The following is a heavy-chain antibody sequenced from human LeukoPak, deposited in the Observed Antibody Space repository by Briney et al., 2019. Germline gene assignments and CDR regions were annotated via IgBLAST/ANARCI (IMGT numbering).Heavy chain of an antibody. J-gene: IGHJ5*02. CDR2: ISYDGSNK. Sequence: GGSLRLFCAASGFTFSSYGMHWVRQAPGKGLEWEAVISYDGSNKYYADSVKGRFTISRDNSKNTLYLQMNSLRAEDTAVYYCAKEGGIAAAGRVGPRWFDPWGQGTLVTVSS. CDR3: AKEGGIAAAGRVGPRWFDP. D-gene: IGHD6-13*01. V-gene: IGHV3-30*18. CDR1: GFTFSSYG.